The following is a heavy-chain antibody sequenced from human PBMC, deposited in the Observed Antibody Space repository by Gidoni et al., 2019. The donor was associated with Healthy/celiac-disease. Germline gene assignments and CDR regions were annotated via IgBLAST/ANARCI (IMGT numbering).Heavy chain of an antibody. CDR2: ISGSGGST. J-gene: IGHJ4*02. Sequence: VQLLESGGGLVQPGGSLRLSCAASGFTFSSYARSWVRQAPGKGLEWVSAISGSGGSTYYADSVKGRFTISRDNSKNTLYLQMNSLRAEDTAVYYCAKDGVVVSGMMHVWGQGTLVTVSS. V-gene: IGHV3-23*01. CDR1: GFTFSSYA. D-gene: IGHD2-15*01. CDR3: AKDGVVVSGMMHV.